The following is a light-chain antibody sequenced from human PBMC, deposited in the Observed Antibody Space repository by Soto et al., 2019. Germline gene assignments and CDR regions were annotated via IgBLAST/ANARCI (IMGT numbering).Light chain of an antibody. CDR2: GAS. CDR3: QQYNNWPPWT. CDR1: QNIDNF. J-gene: IGKJ1*01. V-gene: IGKV3-15*01. Sequence: EIVLRQSPATLSMSPGERATLSCRASQNIDNFLAWYQQKPGQAPRLLIYGASTRATGIPARFSGSGSGTEFTLTISSLQSEDFAVYYCQQYNNWPPWTFGQGTKVDIK.